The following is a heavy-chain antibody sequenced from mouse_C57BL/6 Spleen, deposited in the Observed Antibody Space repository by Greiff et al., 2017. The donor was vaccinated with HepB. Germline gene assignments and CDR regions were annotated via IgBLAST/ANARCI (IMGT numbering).Heavy chain of an antibody. CDR3: AASYCGSSYGWFAY. D-gene: IGHD1-1*01. J-gene: IGHJ3*01. CDR1: GYTFTSYG. Sequence: VQLQQSGAELARPGASVKLSCKASGYTFTSYGISWVKQRTGQGLEWIGEIYPRSGNTYYNEKFKGKATLTADKSSSTAYMELRSLTSEDSAVYFCAASYCGSSYGWFAYWGQGTLVTVSA. V-gene: IGHV1-81*01. CDR2: IYPRSGNT.